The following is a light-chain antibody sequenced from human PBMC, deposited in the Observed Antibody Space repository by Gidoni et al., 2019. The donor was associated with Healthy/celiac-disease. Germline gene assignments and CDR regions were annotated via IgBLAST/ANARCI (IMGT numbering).Light chain of an antibody. CDR1: QSVSRSY. CDR3: QQYGSSPRT. CDR2: GAS. V-gene: IGKV3-20*01. J-gene: IGKJ1*01. Sequence: EILLTQSPGTLSLSPGERATLSCRASQSVSRSYLAWYQQKPGQAPRLLIYGASSRATGIPDRFSGSGSGTDFTLTISRLEPEDFAVYYCQQYGSSPRTFXQXTKVEIK.